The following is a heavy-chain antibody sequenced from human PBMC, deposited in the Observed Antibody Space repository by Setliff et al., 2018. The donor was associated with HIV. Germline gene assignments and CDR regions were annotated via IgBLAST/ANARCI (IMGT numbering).Heavy chain of an antibody. Sequence: ASVKVSCKASGYTFTNFYMHWVRQAPGQGLEWMGIINPGGGNTRYAQRFQGRVSMTRDTSFSTAYMELSSLKSDDTAVYYCARVLFKVNSGTYYALGYWGQGTLVTVSS. CDR2: INPGGGNT. CDR1: GYTFTNFY. D-gene: IGHD1-26*01. CDR3: ARVLFKVNSGTYYALGY. J-gene: IGHJ4*02. V-gene: IGHV1-46*01.